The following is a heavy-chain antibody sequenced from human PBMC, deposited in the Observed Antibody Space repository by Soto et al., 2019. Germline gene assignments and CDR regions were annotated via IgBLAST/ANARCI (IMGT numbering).Heavy chain of an antibody. CDR1: GGSISSYY. D-gene: IGHD1-7*01. V-gene: IGHV4-59*01. Sequence: QVQLQESGPGLVKPSETLSLTCTVSGGSISSYYWSWIRQPPGKGLEWIGYIYYSGSTNYNPSLXSGVXIXIDTSKNQFSLKLSSVTAADTAVYYCARRYGTTFDYWGQGTLVTVSS. J-gene: IGHJ4*02. CDR3: ARRYGTTFDY. CDR2: IYYSGST.